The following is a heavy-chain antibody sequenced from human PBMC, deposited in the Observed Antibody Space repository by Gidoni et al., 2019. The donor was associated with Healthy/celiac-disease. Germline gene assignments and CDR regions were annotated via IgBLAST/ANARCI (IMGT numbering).Heavy chain of an antibody. J-gene: IGHJ4*02. V-gene: IGHV1-18*01. CDR1: GYTFTSYG. CDR3: ARDQSPAVVRFLEWSEPFDY. CDR2: ISAYNGNT. Sequence: QVQLVQSGAEVKKPGASVKVSCKASGYTFTSYGISWVRQAPGQGLEWMGWISAYNGNTNYAQKLQGRVTMTTDTSTSTAYMELRSLRSDDTAVYYCARDQSPAVVRFLEWSEPFDYWGQGTLVTVSS. D-gene: IGHD3-3*01.